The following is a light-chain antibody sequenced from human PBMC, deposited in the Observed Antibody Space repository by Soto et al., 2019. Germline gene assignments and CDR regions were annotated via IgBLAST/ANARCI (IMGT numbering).Light chain of an antibody. CDR2: AAS. CDR1: QSISNY. V-gene: IGKV1-39*01. CDR3: QQSYRTPRT. J-gene: IGKJ1*01. Sequence: DIQMTQSPSSLSASIRNRVTITCRASQSISNYLNWYQQKPGKAPKLLIYAASSLQSGVPSRFSGSGSGTDFTLTISSLQPEDFATYYCQQSYRTPRTFGQGTKVEIK.